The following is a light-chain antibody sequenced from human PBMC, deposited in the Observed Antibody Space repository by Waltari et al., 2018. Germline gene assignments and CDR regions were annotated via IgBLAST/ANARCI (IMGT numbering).Light chain of an antibody. CDR1: SLRRYS. V-gene: IGLV3-19*01. CDR3: LSRDISSTRF. J-gene: IGLJ2*01. Sequence: SSELTQDPTVSVALGQTVRITCQGDSLRRYSASWYQQRPGQAPVLVFYGQANRPSGNPDRFSGSTSGDTATLTITGTQAEDEADYYCLSRDISSTRFFGGGTRLTV. CDR2: GQA.